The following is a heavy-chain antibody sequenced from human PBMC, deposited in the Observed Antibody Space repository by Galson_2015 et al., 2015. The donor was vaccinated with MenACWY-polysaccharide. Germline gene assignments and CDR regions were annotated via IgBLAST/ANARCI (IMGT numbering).Heavy chain of an antibody. CDR2: IIPIFGTA. CDR1: GGTFSSYA. V-gene: IGHV1-69*13. CDR3: ASWDSSGYYHKLFDY. J-gene: IGHJ4*02. D-gene: IGHD3-22*01. Sequence: SVKVSCKASGGTFSSYAISWVRQAPGQGLEWMGGIIPIFGTANYAQKFQGRVTITADESTSTAYMELGSLRSEDTAVYYCASWDSSGYYHKLFDYWGQGTLATVSS.